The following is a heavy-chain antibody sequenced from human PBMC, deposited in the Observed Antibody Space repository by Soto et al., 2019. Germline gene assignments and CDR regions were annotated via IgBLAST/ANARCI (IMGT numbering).Heavy chain of an antibody. CDR2: ISAYNGNT. D-gene: IGHD3-3*01. Sequence: GASVKVSCKASGGTFSSYAISWVRQAPGQGLEWMGWISAYNGNTNYAQKLQGRVTMTTDTSTSTAYMELRSLRSDDSAVYYCARGELRFLEWLLFPVDYWGQGTLVTVSS. V-gene: IGHV1-18*01. CDR3: ARGELRFLEWLLFPVDY. J-gene: IGHJ4*02. CDR1: GGTFSSYA.